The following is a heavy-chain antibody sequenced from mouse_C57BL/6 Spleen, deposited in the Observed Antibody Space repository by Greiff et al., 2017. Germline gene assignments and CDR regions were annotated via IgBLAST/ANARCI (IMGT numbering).Heavy chain of an antibody. J-gene: IGHJ4*01. D-gene: IGHD2-5*01. Sequence: EVNVVESGGGLVKPGGSLKLSCAASGFTFSDYGMHWVRQAPEKGLEWVAYISSGSSTIYYADTVKGRFTISRDNAKNTLFLQMTSLRSEDTAMYYCARQSKEYAMDYWGQGTSVTVSS. CDR1: GFTFSDYG. CDR3: ARQSKEYAMDY. V-gene: IGHV5-17*01. CDR2: ISSGSSTI.